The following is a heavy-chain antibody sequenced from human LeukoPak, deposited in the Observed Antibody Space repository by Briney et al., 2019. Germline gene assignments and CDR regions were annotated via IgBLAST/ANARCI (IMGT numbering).Heavy chain of an antibody. V-gene: IGHV3-30*04. CDR1: GFTFISYA. Sequence: GGSLRLSCAASGFTFISYAIHWVRQAPGKGLEWVAVISFHGTDTFYADSVKGRFTISRDNSKNTLYLQMNSLIAEDTAVYYCAKDVVPFDYWGQGTLVTVSS. D-gene: IGHD2-21*01. CDR3: AKDVVPFDY. J-gene: IGHJ4*02. CDR2: ISFHGTDT.